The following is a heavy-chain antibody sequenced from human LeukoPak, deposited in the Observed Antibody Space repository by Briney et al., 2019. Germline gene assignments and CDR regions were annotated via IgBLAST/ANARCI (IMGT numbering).Heavy chain of an antibody. Sequence: ASVKVSCKASGYTFTDHYMHWVRQAPGQGLEWMGWINPNSGGTNYAQKFQGRVTMTRDTSISTAYMELSRLRSDDTAVYYCARAGYYYGSGSYYYLGYWGQGTLVTVSS. CDR3: ARAGYYYGSGSYYYLGY. V-gene: IGHV1-2*02. CDR2: INPNSGGT. J-gene: IGHJ4*02. D-gene: IGHD3-10*01. CDR1: GYTFTDHY.